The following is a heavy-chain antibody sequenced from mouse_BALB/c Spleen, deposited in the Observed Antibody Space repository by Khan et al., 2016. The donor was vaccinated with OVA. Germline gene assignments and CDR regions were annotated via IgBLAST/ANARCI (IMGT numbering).Heavy chain of an antibody. Sequence: EVELVESGGDLVKPGGSLKLSCAAVGFTFSDYYMYWVRQTPEKRLEWVATISDGGSYTYYPDSVKGRFTISRDDAKNNLYLQMNSLKSEDSAMXNCARGYYGDPFAYWGQGTLVTVSA. CDR1: GFTFSDYY. CDR2: ISDGGSYT. D-gene: IGHD2-13*01. J-gene: IGHJ3*01. V-gene: IGHV5-4*02. CDR3: ARGYYGDPFAY.